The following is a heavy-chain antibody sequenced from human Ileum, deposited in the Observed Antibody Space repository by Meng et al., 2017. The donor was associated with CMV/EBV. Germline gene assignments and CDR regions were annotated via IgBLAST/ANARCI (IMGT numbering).Heavy chain of an antibody. D-gene: IGHD2-8*01. V-gene: IGHV3-48*03. CDR2: ISHSSGSTI. Sequence: GESLKISCAASGFSFSSFEMNWVRQAPGKGLEWVSYISHSSGSTIYYADSVKGRFTISRDNARNSLYLQMNNLRAEDTALYYCAREKRSCPNGICYTYFDYWGQGARVTVSS. J-gene: IGHJ4*02. CDR1: GFSFSSFE. CDR3: AREKRSCPNGICYTYFDY.